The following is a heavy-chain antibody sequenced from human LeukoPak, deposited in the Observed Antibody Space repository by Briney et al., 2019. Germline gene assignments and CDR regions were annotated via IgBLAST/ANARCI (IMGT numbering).Heavy chain of an antibody. D-gene: IGHD6-19*01. V-gene: IGHV3-53*01. CDR2: IYSGGST. J-gene: IGHJ4*02. Sequence: GGSLRLSCAASGFTVSSNYMSWVRQAPGKGLEWVSVIYSGGSTYYADSVKGRFTISRDNSKNTLYLQMNSLRAEDTAVYYCARDGAVAGYTYFDYWGQGTLVTVSS. CDR1: GFTVSSNY. CDR3: ARDGAVAGYTYFDY.